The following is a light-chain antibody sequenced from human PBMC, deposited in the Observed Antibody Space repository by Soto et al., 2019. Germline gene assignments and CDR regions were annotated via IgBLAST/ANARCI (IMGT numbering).Light chain of an antibody. CDR2: GAS. V-gene: IGKV1-27*01. Sequence: DIQMTQSPSSLSASVGDRVTITCRASQDISNHLAWYQQKPGKVPKVLIYGASLLHSGAPSRFSGSGSGTDFTLTISSLQPEDVATYFCQKHDSAPWTFGQGTKVEIK. CDR1: QDISNH. J-gene: IGKJ1*01. CDR3: QKHDSAPWT.